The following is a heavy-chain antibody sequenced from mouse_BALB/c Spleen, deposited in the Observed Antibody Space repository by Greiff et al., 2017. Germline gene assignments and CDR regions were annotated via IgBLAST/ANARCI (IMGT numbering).Heavy chain of an antibody. J-gene: IGHJ3*01. CDR2: IDPENGDT. D-gene: IGHD2-4*01. CDR3: NAYTMITFAY. Sequence: EVQLQQSGAELVRSGASVKLSCTASGFNIKDYYIHWVKQRPEQGLEWIGWIDPENGDTEYAPKFQGKATMTADTSSNTAYLQLSSLTSEDTAVYYCNAYTMITFAYWGQGTLVTVSA. V-gene: IGHV14-4*02. CDR1: GFNIKDYY.